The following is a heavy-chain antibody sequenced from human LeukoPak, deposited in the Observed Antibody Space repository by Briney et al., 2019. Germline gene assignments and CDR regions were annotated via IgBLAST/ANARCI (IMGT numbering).Heavy chain of an antibody. CDR3: ARGDDYGDYWGLY. V-gene: IGHV1-18*01. Sequence: GASVKVSCKASGYIFTSYGISWVRQAPGQGLEWMGWISAYNGNTNYAQKLQDRVTMTTDTSTSTAYMELRSLISDDAAVYYCARGDDYGDYWGLYWGQGTLVTVSS. CDR1: GYIFTSYG. CDR2: ISAYNGNT. D-gene: IGHD4-17*01. J-gene: IGHJ4*02.